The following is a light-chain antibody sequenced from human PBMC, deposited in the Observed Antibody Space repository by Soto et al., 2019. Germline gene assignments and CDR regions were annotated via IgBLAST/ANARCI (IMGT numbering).Light chain of an antibody. V-gene: IGKV1-8*01. J-gene: IGKJ4*01. CDR1: QGISSY. CDR2: AAS. CDR3: QQYYSYPPLT. Sequence: AIRMTQSPSSLSASTGDRVTITCRASQGISSYLAWYQQKPGKAPKLLIYAASTLQSGVPSRFSGSGSGTDFTLTIRCLQSEDFSTYYCQQYYSYPPLTFGGGNKVEIK.